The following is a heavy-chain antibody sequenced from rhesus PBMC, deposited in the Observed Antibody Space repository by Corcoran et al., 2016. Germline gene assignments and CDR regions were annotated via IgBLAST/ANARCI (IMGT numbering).Heavy chain of an antibody. J-gene: IGHJ4*01. CDR3: ARAAYSGYSFDY. D-gene: IGHD5-24*01. CDR2: IYGSSGST. V-gene: IGHV4-76*01. CDR1: GFSISSGYD. Sequence: QVQLQESGPGVVKPSETLSLTCAVSGFSISSGYDWSWIRQPPGKGLEWIGYIYGSSGSTNYNPSLKNRVTISKDTSKNQFSLKLSSVTAADTAVYYCARAAYSGYSFDYWGQGVLVTVSS.